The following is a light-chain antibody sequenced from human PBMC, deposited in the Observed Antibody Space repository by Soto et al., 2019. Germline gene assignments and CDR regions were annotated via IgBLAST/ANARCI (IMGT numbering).Light chain of an antibody. CDR2: AVS. CDR3: SSYTSSSTRV. CDR1: SSDVGDYNY. J-gene: IGLJ2*01. Sequence: QSALTQPASVSGSPGQSITISCTGTSSDVGDYNYVSWYQQHPGKAPKLMIYAVSNRPSGVSNRFSGSKSGNTASLTISGLQAEDEADYYCSSYTSSSTRVFGGGTQLTVL. V-gene: IGLV2-14*01.